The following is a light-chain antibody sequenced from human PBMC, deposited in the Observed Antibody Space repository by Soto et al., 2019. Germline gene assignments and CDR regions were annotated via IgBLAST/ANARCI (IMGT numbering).Light chain of an antibody. CDR1: ESLSTY. Sequence: EIVMTQSPATLSVSPGERVTLSCRASESLSTYLAWYQQKPGQAPRLLIYGASTKATGIPARFSGSGSATDFTLTISGLQSEDFAVYYCQSYNDWPFTFGQGTKVDIK. V-gene: IGKV3-15*01. CDR2: GAS. J-gene: IGKJ2*01. CDR3: QSYNDWPFT.